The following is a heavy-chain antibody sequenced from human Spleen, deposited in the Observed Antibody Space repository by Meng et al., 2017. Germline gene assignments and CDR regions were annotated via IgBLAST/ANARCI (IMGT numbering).Heavy chain of an antibody. D-gene: IGHD2-21*01. CDR1: GASIIGSHW. CDR3: ARVGESGDSLDS. V-gene: IGHV4-4*02. CDR2: IYHIGST. J-gene: IGHJ4*02. Sequence: QVQLQGSGPGPVKPSGTLSLPCVVSGASIIGSHWWSWVRQPPGKGLEWIGEIYHIGSTNYNPSLKSRVTILVDKSKNEFSLDLSSVTAADTAVYYCARVGESGDSLDSWGQGTLVTVSS.